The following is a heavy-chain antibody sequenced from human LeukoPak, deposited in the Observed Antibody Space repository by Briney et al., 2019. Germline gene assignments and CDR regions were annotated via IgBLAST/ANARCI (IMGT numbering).Heavy chain of an antibody. D-gene: IGHD3-10*01. CDR2: ISSNGGST. CDR1: GFTFSSYA. Sequence: PGGSLRLSCAAPGFTFSSYAMHWVRQAPEKGLEYVSGISSNGGSTYYANSVKGRLTISRDNSKNTLYLQMDSLRAEDMAVYYCARGYYGSGSYYNDPVGYWGQGTLVTVSS. CDR3: ARGYYGSGSYYNDPVGY. V-gene: IGHV3-64*01. J-gene: IGHJ4*02.